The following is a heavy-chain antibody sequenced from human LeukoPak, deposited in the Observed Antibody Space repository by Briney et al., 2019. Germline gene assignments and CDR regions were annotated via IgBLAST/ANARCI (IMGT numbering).Heavy chain of an antibody. J-gene: IGHJ4*02. V-gene: IGHV3-48*04. CDR2: ISSSGSTI. CDR3: ARDLYGLEYSSGWYVD. CDR1: GFTFSSYS. D-gene: IGHD6-19*01. Sequence: GGSLRLSCAASGFTFSSYSMNWVRQAPGKGLEWVSYISSSGSTIYYADSVKGRFTISRDNAKNSLYLQMNSLRAEDTAVYYCARDLYGLEYSSGWYVDWGQGTLVTVSS.